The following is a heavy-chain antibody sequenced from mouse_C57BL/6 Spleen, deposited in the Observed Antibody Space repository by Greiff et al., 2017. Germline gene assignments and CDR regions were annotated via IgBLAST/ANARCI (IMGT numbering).Heavy chain of an antibody. CDR3: ARNDCTRAAWFAY. V-gene: IGHV1-52*01. CDR1: GYTFTSYW. CDR2: IDPSDSDT. D-gene: IGHD3-3*01. J-gene: IGHJ3*01. Sequence: QVQLQQPGAELVRPGSSVKLSCKASGYTFTSYWMHWVKQRPIQGLEWIGNIDPSDSDTHYNQKFKDKATLTVDKSSSTAYMQLSSLTSEDSAVYDCARNDCTRAAWFAYWGQGTLVTVSA.